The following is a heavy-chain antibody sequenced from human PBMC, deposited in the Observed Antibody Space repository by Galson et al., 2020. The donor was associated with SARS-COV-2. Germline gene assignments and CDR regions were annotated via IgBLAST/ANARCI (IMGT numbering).Heavy chain of an antibody. CDR1: GFTFSSYS. D-gene: IGHD6-19*01. J-gene: IGHJ4*02. CDR2: ISSSSSYI. Sequence: GESLKISCAASGFTFSSYSMNWVRQAPGKGLAWVSSISSSSSYIYYADSVKGRFTISRDNAKNSLYLQMNNLRVDDTAVYYCARDGQSSRGWAFDYWGQGTLLTVSS. V-gene: IGHV3-21*01. CDR3: ARDGQSSRGWAFDY.